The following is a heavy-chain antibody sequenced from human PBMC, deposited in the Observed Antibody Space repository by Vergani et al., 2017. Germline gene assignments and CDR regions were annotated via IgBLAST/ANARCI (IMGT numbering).Heavy chain of an antibody. CDR2: IWYDGSNK. V-gene: IGHV3-33*01. J-gene: IGHJ6*02. CDR3: AGDRLAYYDFWKPYYYGMDV. CDR1: GFTFSSYG. D-gene: IGHD3-3*01. Sequence: QVQLVESGGGVVQPGRSLRLSCAASGFTFSSYGMHWVRQAPGKGLEWVAVIWYDGSNKYYADSVKGRFTISRDNSKNTLYLQMNSLRAEDTAVYYCAGDRLAYYDFWKPYYYGMDVWGQGTTVTVSS.